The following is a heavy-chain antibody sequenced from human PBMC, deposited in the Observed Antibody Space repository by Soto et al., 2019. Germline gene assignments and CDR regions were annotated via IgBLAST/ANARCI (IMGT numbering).Heavy chain of an antibody. CDR2: ISSSSYI. CDR1: GFTFSSYS. D-gene: IGHD2-15*01. J-gene: IGHJ4*02. Sequence: GGSLRLSCAASGFTFSSYSMNWVRQAPGKGLEWVSSISSSSYIYYADSVKGRFTISRDNAKNSLYLQMNSLRAEDTAVYYCARAFVVVVAATGEFDYWGQGTLVTVSS. V-gene: IGHV3-21*01. CDR3: ARAFVVVVAATGEFDY.